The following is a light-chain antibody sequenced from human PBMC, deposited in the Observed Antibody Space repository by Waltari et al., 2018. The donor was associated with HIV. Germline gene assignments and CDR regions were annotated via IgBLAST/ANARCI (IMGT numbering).Light chain of an antibody. CDR1: NIESKS. CDR3: QVWDRSSDQVI. Sequence: YELTQPPSVSVAPGQTAMITCGGNNIESKSVQWYQQKPGQAPVLVIYFDLDRPSGIPERFAGSVSWNTATLTISRVDAGDEADYYCQVWDRSSDQVIFGGGTKLTVL. CDR2: FDL. J-gene: IGLJ2*01. V-gene: IGLV3-21*04.